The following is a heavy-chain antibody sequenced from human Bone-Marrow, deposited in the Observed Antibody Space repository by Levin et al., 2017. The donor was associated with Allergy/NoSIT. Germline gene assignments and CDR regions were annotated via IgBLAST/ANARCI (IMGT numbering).Heavy chain of an antibody. CDR1: GYTFTGYY. CDR2: INPNSGGT. Sequence: ASVKVSCKASGYTFTGYYMHWVRQAPGQGLEWMGWINPNSGGTNYAQKFQGRVTMTRDTSISTAYMELSRLRSDDTAVYYCARSWVQRYDFWSGYLAYWGQGTLVIVSS. D-gene: IGHD3-3*01. V-gene: IGHV1-2*02. CDR3: ARSWVQRYDFWSGYLAY. J-gene: IGHJ4*02.